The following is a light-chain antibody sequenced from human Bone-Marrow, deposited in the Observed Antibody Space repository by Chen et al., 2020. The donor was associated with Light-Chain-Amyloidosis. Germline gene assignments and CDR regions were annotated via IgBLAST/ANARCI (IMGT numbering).Light chain of an antibody. V-gene: IGKV3-20*01. CDR2: GSS. CDR1: QTISSNY. CDR3: QQYGTSPLT. J-gene: IGKJ4*01. Sequence: EIVLTQPPGILPLSPGEGANLSCRVSQTISSNYLTWYQQKFGQAPRLLIYGSSSRATGIPDRFTGSRSGTDFTLTINRLEPEDFAMYYCQQYGTSPLTFGGGTKVEIK.